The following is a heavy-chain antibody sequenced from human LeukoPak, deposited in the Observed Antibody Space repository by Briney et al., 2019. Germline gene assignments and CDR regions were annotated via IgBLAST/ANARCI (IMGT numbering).Heavy chain of an antibody. Sequence: SETLSLTCTVSGGSISSRSYYWGWIRQPPGKGLEWIGSIYYSGGTDCNPSLKSRVTISVDTSKNQFSLKLSSVTAADTAVYYCARDRWDYGSGNYYFDYWGQGTLVTVSS. CDR2: IYYSGGT. D-gene: IGHD3-10*01. V-gene: IGHV4-39*07. CDR1: GGSISSRSYY. J-gene: IGHJ4*02. CDR3: ARDRWDYGSGNYYFDY.